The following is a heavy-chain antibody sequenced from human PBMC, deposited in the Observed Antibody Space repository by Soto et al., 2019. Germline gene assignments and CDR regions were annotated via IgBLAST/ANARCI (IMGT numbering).Heavy chain of an antibody. CDR2: IYSGGST. CDR3: ARDPSSGWFRFDY. V-gene: IGHV3-66*01. CDR1: GFTVNSYY. D-gene: IGHD6-19*01. J-gene: IGHJ4*02. Sequence: EVQLVASGGGLVQPGGSLRLSCAASGFTVNSYYMNWVRQAPGKGLEWVSVIYSGGSTYFADSVKGRFTLSRDDSKNILYLQMNSLRAEDTAVYYCARDPSSGWFRFDYWGQGTLVTVSS.